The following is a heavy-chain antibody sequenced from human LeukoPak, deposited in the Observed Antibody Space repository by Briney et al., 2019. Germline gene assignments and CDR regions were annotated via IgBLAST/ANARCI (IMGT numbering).Heavy chain of an antibody. V-gene: IGHV3-23*01. CDR3: AKPSAFVGATDYYFDY. D-gene: IGHD1-26*01. CDR2: ISGSGGST. Sequence: RPGGSLRLSCAASGFTFSSYAVSWVRQAPGKGLEWVSAISGSGGSTYYADSVKGRFTISRDNSKNTLYLQMNSLRAEDTAVYYCAKPSAFVGATDYYFDYWGQGTLVTVSS. J-gene: IGHJ4*02. CDR1: GFTFSSYA.